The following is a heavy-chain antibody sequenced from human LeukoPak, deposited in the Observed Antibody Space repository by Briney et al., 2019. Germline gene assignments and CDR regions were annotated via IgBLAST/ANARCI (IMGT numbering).Heavy chain of an antibody. D-gene: IGHD6-6*01. Sequence: PGGSLRLSCAASGFTFSSYGMHWVRQAPGKGLEWVAVIWYDGSNKYYADSVKGRFTISRDNSKNTLYLQMNSLRAEDTAVYYCARGGSSSSGYFDYWGQGTLVTVSS. V-gene: IGHV3-33*01. J-gene: IGHJ4*02. CDR2: IWYDGSNK. CDR1: GFTFSSYG. CDR3: ARGGSSSSGYFDY.